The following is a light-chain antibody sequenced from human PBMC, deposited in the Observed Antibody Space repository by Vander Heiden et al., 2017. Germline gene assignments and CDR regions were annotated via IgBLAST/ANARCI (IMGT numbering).Light chain of an antibody. V-gene: IGKV3-15*01. J-gene: IGKJ4*01. CDR2: GAS. CDR1: QSVSSN. Sequence: DILMPQSPATLSVSPGERATLSCRASQSVSSNLAWYQQKPGQAPRLLIYGASTRATGIPARFSGSGSGTEFILTISRLQSEDFVIYYCQQRNKWPPVTFGGGTKVEIK. CDR3: QQRNKWPPVT.